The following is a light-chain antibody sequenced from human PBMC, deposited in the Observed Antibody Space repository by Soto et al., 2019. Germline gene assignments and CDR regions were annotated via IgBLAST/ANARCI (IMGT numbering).Light chain of an antibody. J-gene: IGKJ1*01. CDR3: QQRSNWRT. CDR2: GAS. V-gene: IGKV3D-20*02. CDR1: RTGDSTY. Sequence: EIVLTQSPGTLSMSPGERATISCTASRTGDSTYLAWYQQKPGQAPRLLIYGASTRATGIPARFSGSGSGTEFTLTISSLEPADFAVYYCQQRSNWRTFGQGTKVDIK.